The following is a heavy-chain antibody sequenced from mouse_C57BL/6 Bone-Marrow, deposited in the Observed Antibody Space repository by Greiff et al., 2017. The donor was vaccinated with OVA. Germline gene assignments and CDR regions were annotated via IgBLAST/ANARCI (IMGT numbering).Heavy chain of an antibody. J-gene: IGHJ3*01. Sequence: QVQLQQPGAELVKPGASVKLSCKASGYTFTRYWMQWVKQRPGQGLEWIGEIDPSDSYTNYNQKFKGKATLTVDTSSSTAYMQLSSLTSEDSAVYYCARGVFLFAYWGQGTLVTVSA. CDR2: IDPSDSYT. CDR1: GYTFTRYW. CDR3: ARGVFLFAY. V-gene: IGHV1-50*01.